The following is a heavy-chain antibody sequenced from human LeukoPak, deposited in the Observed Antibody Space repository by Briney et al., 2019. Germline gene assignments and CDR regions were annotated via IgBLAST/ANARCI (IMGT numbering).Heavy chain of an antibody. J-gene: IGHJ5*02. D-gene: IGHD3-16*01. Sequence: GGSLRLSCAASGFTFSSYAISWVRQAPGKGLEWVSAISGSGGSTYYADSVKGRFTISRDNSKDMVFLQMNSLKVEDTATYYCGKEGGAWGQGTKVTVSS. CDR1: GFTFSSYA. V-gene: IGHV3-23*01. CDR2: ISGSGGST. CDR3: GKEGGA.